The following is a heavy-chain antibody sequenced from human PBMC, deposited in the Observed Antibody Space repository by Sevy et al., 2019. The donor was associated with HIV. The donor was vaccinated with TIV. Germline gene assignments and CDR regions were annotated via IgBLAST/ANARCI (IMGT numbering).Heavy chain of an antibody. CDR1: GFTFSSYA. J-gene: IGHJ4*02. Sequence: GGSLRLSCAASGFTFSSYAMSWVRQAPGKGLEWVSAISGSGGSTYYADSVKGRFTISRDNSKNTLYLQMNSLRAEDTAVYYCGKDGSDYYGSGSYLIFDYWGQGTLVTVSS. CDR2: ISGSGGST. V-gene: IGHV3-23*01. CDR3: GKDGSDYYGSGSYLIFDY. D-gene: IGHD3-10*01.